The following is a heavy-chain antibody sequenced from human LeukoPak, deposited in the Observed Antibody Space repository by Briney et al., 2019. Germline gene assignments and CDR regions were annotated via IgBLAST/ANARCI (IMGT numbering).Heavy chain of an antibody. CDR1: GYTFTSYA. CDR3: ARDPCSSISCQRGLDFQH. Sequence: GASVKVSCKASGYTFTSYAMHWVRQAPGQRLEWMGWINAGNGNTKYSQKFQGRVTITADESTSTAYMELSSLRSEDTAVYYCARDPCSSISCQRGLDFQHWGQGTLVTVSS. CDR2: INAGNGNT. V-gene: IGHV1-3*01. J-gene: IGHJ1*01. D-gene: IGHD2-2*01.